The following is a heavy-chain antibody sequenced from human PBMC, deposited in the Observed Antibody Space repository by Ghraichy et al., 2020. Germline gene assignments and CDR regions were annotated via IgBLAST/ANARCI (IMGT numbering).Heavy chain of an antibody. V-gene: IGHV3-30*02. J-gene: IGHJ2*01. CDR2: IRNDGSNK. D-gene: IGHD7-27*01. Sequence: GGSLRLSCAASGFTFSSYGMHWVRQAPGKGLEWVAFIRNDGSNKYYADSVQGRFTISRDNSKNTLYLQMNSLRAEDTAVYYCAKEGRGVANWGSRGYWYFDLWGRGTLVTVSS. CDR1: GFTFSSYG. CDR3: AKEGRGVANWGSRGYWYFDL.